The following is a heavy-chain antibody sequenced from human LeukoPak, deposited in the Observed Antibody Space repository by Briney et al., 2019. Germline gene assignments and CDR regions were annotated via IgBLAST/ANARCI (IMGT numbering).Heavy chain of an antibody. CDR1: GYTFSTTW. J-gene: IGHJ4*02. V-gene: IGHV5-51*01. Sequence: GESLKISCKASGYTFSTTWIGWVRQMPGKGLEWMGIIYPGDSDARYSPSFQGQVTISADKAINTAYLQWSSLGASDTATYYCVIREFSYGYGNAFDFWGQGTLVIVSS. CDR3: VIREFSYGYGNAFDF. CDR2: IYPGDSDA. D-gene: IGHD5-18*01.